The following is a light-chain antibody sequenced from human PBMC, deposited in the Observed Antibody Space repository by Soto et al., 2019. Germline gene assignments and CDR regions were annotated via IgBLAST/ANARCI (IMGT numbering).Light chain of an antibody. CDR1: QAIRSA. J-gene: IGKJ3*01. Sequence: AIQLTQSPSSLSASVGDRVTITCRASQAIRSALAWYQQKPGKAPKLLIYDASNLEGGVPSRFSGSGSGTDFTLTISSLQPEDFATYYCHQFSTYPFTFGPGTKVDIK. CDR2: DAS. V-gene: IGKV1-13*02. CDR3: HQFSTYPFT.